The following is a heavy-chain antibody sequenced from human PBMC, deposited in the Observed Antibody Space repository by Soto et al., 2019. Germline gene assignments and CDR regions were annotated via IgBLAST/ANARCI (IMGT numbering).Heavy chain of an antibody. J-gene: IGHJ2*01. D-gene: IGHD4-17*01. V-gene: IGHV4-59*08. CDR2: IYYSGST. Sequence: QVQLQESGPGLVKPSETLSLTCTVSGGSVSSYYWSWIRQPPGKGLEWLGYIYYSGSTNYNPSLKSRVTISVDTSKNQFSLKLSSVTAADTAVYYCARRGVTTNFVWYFDLWGRGTLVTVSS. CDR1: GGSVSSYY. CDR3: ARRGVTTNFVWYFDL.